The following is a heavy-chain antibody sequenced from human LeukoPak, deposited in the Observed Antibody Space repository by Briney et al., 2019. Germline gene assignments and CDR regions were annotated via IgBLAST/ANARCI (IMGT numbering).Heavy chain of an antibody. J-gene: IGHJ4*02. CDR1: GGSISSGSYY. D-gene: IGHD1-7*01. V-gene: IGHV4-61*02. CDR2: IYTSGST. Sequence: PSETLSLTCTVSGGSISSGSYYWSWIRQPAGKGLEWIGRIYTSGSTNYNPSLKSRVTISVDTSKNQFSLKLSSVTAADTAVYYCARDLSRSYNWNSGFDYWGRGTLVTVSS. CDR3: ARDLSRSYNWNSGFDY.